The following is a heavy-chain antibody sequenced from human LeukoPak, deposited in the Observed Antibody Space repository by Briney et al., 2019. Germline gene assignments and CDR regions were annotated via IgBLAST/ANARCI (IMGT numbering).Heavy chain of an antibody. Sequence: GGSLRLSCAASGFIFTDYWMTWVRQAPGKGLEWVAIIKKDGSEKYYVDSVKGRFTISRDNTKNSVYLQMNSLRAEDTAVYFCAGGGGWVFDLWGQGTLVTVSS. CDR2: IKKDGSEK. V-gene: IGHV3-7*01. CDR3: AGGGGWVFDL. J-gene: IGHJ4*02. D-gene: IGHD6-19*01. CDR1: GFIFTDYW.